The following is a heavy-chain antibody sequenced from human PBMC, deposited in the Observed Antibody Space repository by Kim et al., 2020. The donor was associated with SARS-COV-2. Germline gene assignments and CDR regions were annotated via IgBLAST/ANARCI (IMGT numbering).Heavy chain of an antibody. V-gene: IGHV3-66*02. CDR2: IYRGGNT. D-gene: IGHD2-2*01. J-gene: IGHJ4*02. CDR1: GFTVSSSY. Sequence: GGSLRLSCEASGFTVSSSYMNWVRQAPGKGLEWVSIIYRGGNTYYEDSVKGRFTISRDNSKNTLFLQMNSLRAEDTAVYYCARRIATSWDLDYWGQGTLVTVSS. CDR3: ARRIATSWDLDY.